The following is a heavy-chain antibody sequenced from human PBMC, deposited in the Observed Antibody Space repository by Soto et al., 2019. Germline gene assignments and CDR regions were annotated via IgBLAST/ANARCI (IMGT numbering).Heavy chain of an antibody. CDR2: INAGNGNT. CDR3: ARGYSGYLAWFDP. V-gene: IGHV1-3*01. Sequence: QVQLVQSGAEVKKPGASVKVSCKASGYTFTSYAMHWVRQAPGQRLEWMGWINAGNGNTKYSQKFQGRVTITRDTSASTADMELSSLRSDDTAVYYCARGYSGYLAWFDPWGQGTLVTVSS. CDR1: GYTFTSYA. D-gene: IGHD5-12*01. J-gene: IGHJ5*02.